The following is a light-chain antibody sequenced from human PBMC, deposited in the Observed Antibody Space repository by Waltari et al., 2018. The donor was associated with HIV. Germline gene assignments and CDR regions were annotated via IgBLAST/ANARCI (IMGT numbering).Light chain of an antibody. CDR1: QSVSSSY. CDR3: QQYGSSPS. CDR2: GAS. V-gene: IGKV3-20*01. J-gene: IGKJ2*03. Sequence: EIVLTQSPGTLSLPPGDRATLPCRASQSVSSSYLAWYQQKPGQAPRPLIYGASSRATGIPDRFSGSGSGTDFTLTISRLEPEDFAVYYCQQYGSSPSFGQGTKLEIK.